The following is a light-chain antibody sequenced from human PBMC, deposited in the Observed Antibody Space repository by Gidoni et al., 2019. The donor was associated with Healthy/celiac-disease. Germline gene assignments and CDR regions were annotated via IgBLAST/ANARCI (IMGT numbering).Light chain of an antibody. CDR1: QGISSY. CDR2: AAS. CDR3: QQYYSYPLT. V-gene: IGKV1-8*01. Sequence: AIRMTQSPSSFSASTGDRVTITCRASQGISSYLAWYQQKPGKAPKLLIYAASTLQSGVPSRFSGCGSGTDFLLTISCLQSEHFATSSCQQYYSYPLTFGGGTQVEIK. J-gene: IGKJ4*01.